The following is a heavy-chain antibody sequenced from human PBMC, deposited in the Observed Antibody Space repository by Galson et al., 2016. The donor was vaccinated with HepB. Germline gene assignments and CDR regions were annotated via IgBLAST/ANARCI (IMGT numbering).Heavy chain of an antibody. CDR3: ARPVHCSATTCSGNFHY. D-gene: IGHD2-15*01. Sequence: ETLSLTCAVYGGSLNNYYWHWIRQPPGKGLEWIGEINVRGITTYNPSLQRRVSISIDTSKHHFSLKLTSVTSADSAVYYCARPVHCSATTCSGNFHYWGQGTPVTVSS. V-gene: IGHV4-34*01. CDR1: GGSLNNYY. J-gene: IGHJ4*02. CDR2: INVRGIT.